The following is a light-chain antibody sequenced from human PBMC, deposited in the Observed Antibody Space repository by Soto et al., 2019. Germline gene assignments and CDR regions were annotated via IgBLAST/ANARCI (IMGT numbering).Light chain of an antibody. CDR2: KAS. Sequence: DIQMTQSPSTLSASVGDRVTITCRASQSISNWLAWYQQKPGKAPKLLIYKASSLESGVPSRFSGSGSGTEFTLTISSLQPEDFATYYCQQYNNYGTFGQGTKVEIK. CDR1: QSISNW. J-gene: IGKJ1*01. CDR3: QQYNNYGT. V-gene: IGKV1-5*03.